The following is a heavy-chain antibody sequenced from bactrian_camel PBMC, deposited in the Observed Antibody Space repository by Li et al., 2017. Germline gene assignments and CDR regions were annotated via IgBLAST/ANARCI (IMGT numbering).Heavy chain of an antibody. CDR1: ESLFRNNC. V-gene: IGHV3S53*01. CDR2: IYPGLSP. Sequence: VQLVESGGGSVQAGGSLRLSCAASESLFRNNCMAWFRQAPGKEREGVARIYPGLSPWYAVEVKGRFTISKDNAKNTLSLQMNSLKPEDTAVYYCAADQDSWLWYNYWGQGTQVTVS. CDR3: AADQDSWLWYNY. D-gene: IGHD6*01. J-gene: IGHJ4*01.